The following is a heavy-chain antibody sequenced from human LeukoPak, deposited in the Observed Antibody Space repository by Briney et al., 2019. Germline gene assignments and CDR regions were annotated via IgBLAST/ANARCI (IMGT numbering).Heavy chain of an antibody. J-gene: IGHJ3*02. CDR2: IIPIFGTA. CDR3: ARAHCSSTSCYLDYYDSSGYYYPGAFDI. V-gene: IGHV1-69*13. D-gene: IGHD3-22*01. Sequence: SVKVSCKASGGTSSSYAISWVRQAPGQGLEWMGGIIPIFGTANYAQKFQGRVTITADESTSTAYMELSSLRSEDTAVYYCARAHCSSTSCYLDYYDSSGYYYPGAFDIWGQGTMVTVSS. CDR1: GGTSSSYA.